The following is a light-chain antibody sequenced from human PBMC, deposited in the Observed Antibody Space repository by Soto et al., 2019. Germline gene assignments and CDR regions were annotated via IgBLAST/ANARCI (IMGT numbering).Light chain of an antibody. V-gene: IGLV2-14*01. Sequence: QSALTQPASVSGSPGQSITISCTGTSSDVGGYKYVSWYQQHPGKAPKLMIYEVSNRPSGVSNRFSGSKSGNTASLTISGLQTEDEADYYCSSYTSSRSRVFGGGTK. J-gene: IGLJ3*02. CDR2: EVS. CDR3: SSYTSSRSRV. CDR1: SSDVGGYKY.